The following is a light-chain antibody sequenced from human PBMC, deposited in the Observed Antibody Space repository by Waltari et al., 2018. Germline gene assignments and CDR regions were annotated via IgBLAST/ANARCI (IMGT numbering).Light chain of an antibody. V-gene: IGLV2-23*02. J-gene: IGLJ1*01. CDR1: SSDVDPYNL. Sequence: QSALTQPASVSGSPGQSITLSCTGDSSDVDPYNLVSWYQQHPGKAPKLIIYEVSKRPSGVSDRFSATKSGNTASLTISGLQVEDEANYYCCSYAGSSTPGVFGTGTKVTVL. CDR2: EVS. CDR3: CSYAGSSTPGV.